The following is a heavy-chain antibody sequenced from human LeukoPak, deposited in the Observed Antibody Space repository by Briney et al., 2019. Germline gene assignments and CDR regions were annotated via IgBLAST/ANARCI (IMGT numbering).Heavy chain of an antibody. D-gene: IGHD3-22*01. Sequence: ASVNVSCKASGYTFTSYGISWVRQAPGQGLEWMGWISAYNGNTNYAQKLQGRVTMTTDTSTSTAYMELRSLRSDDTAVYYCARGVDYYDSSDALDYWGQGTLVTVSS. CDR2: ISAYNGNT. J-gene: IGHJ4*02. CDR3: ARGVDYYDSSDALDY. V-gene: IGHV1-18*01. CDR1: GYTFTSYG.